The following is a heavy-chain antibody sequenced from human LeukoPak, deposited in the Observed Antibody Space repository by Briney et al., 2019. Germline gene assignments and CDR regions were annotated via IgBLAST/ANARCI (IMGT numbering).Heavy chain of an antibody. V-gene: IGHV4-59*01. CDR3: AGGHYPLEY. Sequence: PSETLSLTCSVSGGSINSGYWSWIRQPPGRGLEWIGLLYPSGSTNYNPSLKSRVTISVDTSRTQFSLKLSSMTAADTAVYYCAGGHYPLEYWGQGTLVTVSS. CDR1: GGSINSGY. D-gene: IGHD1-26*01. J-gene: IGHJ4*02. CDR2: LYPSGST.